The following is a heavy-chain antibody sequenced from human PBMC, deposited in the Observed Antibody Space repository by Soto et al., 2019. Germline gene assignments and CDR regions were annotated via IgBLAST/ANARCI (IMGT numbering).Heavy chain of an antibody. CDR2: IYHSGST. CDR1: GYSISSGYY. Sequence: SETLSLTCAVSGYSISSGYYWGWIRQPPGKGLEWIGSIYHSGSTYYNPSLKSRVTISVDTSKNQFSLKLSSVTAADTAVYYCARHGNAYYDFWSGYYTLLGADGMDVWGQGTTVTVSS. J-gene: IGHJ6*02. D-gene: IGHD3-3*01. V-gene: IGHV4-38-2*01. CDR3: ARHGNAYYDFWSGYYTLLGADGMDV.